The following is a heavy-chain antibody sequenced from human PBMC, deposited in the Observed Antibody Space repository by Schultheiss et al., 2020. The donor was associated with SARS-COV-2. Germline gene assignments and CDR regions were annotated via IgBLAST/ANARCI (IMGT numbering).Heavy chain of an antibody. CDR1: GFSLTDLS. CDR3: ATDIVVLPAAPQQTLDY. V-gene: IGHV1-24*01. D-gene: IGHD2-2*01. Sequence: ASVKVSCKVSGFSLTDLSMHWVRQAPGKGLEWVGGFDPEDGETIYAQKFQGRVTMTEDASTDTAYMELSSLRSEDTAVYYCATDIVVLPAAPQQTLDYWGQGTLVTVSS. J-gene: IGHJ4*02. CDR2: FDPEDGET.